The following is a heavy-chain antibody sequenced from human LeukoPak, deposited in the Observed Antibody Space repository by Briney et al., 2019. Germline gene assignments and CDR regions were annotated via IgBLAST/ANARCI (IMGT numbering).Heavy chain of an antibody. Sequence: ASVTVSCTASGYTFTGYYMHWVRQAPGQGLEWMGWINPNSGGTNYAQKFQGWVTMTRDTSISTAYMELSRLRSDDTAVYYCARGYGSGSRIPRDFDYWGQGTLVTVSS. CDR3: ARGYGSGSRIPRDFDY. J-gene: IGHJ4*02. V-gene: IGHV1-2*04. CDR1: GYTFTGYY. D-gene: IGHD3-10*01. CDR2: INPNSGGT.